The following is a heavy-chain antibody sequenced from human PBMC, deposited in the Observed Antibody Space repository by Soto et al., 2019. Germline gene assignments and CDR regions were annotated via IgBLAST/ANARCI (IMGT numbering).Heavy chain of an antibody. CDR2: ISSNGGRT. CDR3: VRRIVGTTNWLDS. CDR1: GFTFSNYA. D-gene: IGHD1-26*01. Sequence: GGSLRLSCSASGFTFSNYAMHWVRQPPGKGLEYVSAISSNGGRTYYADSVKGRFTISRDNSKNSLYLQMSSLRVEDTAVYYCVRRIVGTTNWLDSWGQGTLVTVSS. J-gene: IGHJ5*01. V-gene: IGHV3-64D*08.